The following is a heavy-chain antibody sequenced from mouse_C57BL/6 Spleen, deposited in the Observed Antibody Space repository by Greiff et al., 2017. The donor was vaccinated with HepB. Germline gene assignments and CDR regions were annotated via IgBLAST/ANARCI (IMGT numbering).Heavy chain of an antibody. D-gene: IGHD2-10*01. CDR1: GFTFSDYG. J-gene: IGHJ2*01. Sequence: EVKVVESGGGLVKPGGSLKLSCAASGFTFSDYGMHWVRQAPEKGLEWVAYISSGSSTIYYADTVKGRFTISRDNAKNTLFLQMTSLRSEDTAMYYCARRPAYHYFDYWGQGTTLTVSS. CDR3: ARRPAYHYFDY. CDR2: ISSGSSTI. V-gene: IGHV5-17*01.